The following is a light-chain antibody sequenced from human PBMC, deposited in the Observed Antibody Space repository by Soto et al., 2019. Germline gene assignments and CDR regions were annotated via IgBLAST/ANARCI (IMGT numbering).Light chain of an antibody. CDR2: DAS. CDR3: QQYNRYPWT. Sequence: DIQMTQSPSTLSASVGDRVTITCRASQSISSWLAWYQQKPGKAPKLLIYDASSLESGVPSRFSGSGSGTEFTLTISSLQPDDFATYYCQQYNRYPWTFGKGNKVEIK. CDR1: QSISSW. V-gene: IGKV1-5*01. J-gene: IGKJ1*01.